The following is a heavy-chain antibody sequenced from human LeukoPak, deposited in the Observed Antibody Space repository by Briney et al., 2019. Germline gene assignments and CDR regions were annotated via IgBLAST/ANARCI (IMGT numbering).Heavy chain of an antibody. D-gene: IGHD4-17*01. J-gene: IGHJ5*02. CDR3: ARDLFSRVTTNWFDP. CDR1: GYTFTSYY. CDR2: INPSGGST. Sequence: ASVKVSCKASGYTFTSYYMHWVRQAPGQGLEWMGIINPSGGSTSYAQKFQGRVTMTRDTSTSTVYMELSSLRSDDTAVYYCARDLFSRVTTNWFDPWGQGTLVTVSS. V-gene: IGHV1-46*01.